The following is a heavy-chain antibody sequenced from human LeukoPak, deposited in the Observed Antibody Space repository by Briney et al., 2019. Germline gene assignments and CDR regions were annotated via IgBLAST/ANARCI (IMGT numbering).Heavy chain of an antibody. CDR2: IYTSGST. CDR1: GGSISSYY. CDR3: ARGSLPHQIDSRYYYYYYMDV. Sequence: PSETLSLTCTVSGGSISSYYWSWIRQPAGKGLEWIGRIYTSGSTNYNPSLKSRVTMSVDTSKNQFSLKLSSVTAADTAVYYCARGSLPHQIDSRYYYYYYMDVWGKGTTVTVSS. J-gene: IGHJ6*03. D-gene: IGHD1-26*01. V-gene: IGHV4-4*07.